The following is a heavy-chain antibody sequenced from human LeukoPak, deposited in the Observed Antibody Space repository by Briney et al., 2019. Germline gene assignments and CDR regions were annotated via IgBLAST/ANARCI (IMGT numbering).Heavy chain of an antibody. Sequence: TGGSLRLSCAASGFTFSSYAMSWVRQAPGKGLEWVSAISGSGGSTYYADSVKGRFTISRDNSKNTLCLQMNSLRAEDTAVYYCAKDRIAVAGPYYFDYWGQGTLVTVSS. CDR2: ISGSGGST. D-gene: IGHD6-19*01. V-gene: IGHV3-23*01. J-gene: IGHJ4*02. CDR1: GFTFSSYA. CDR3: AKDRIAVAGPYYFDY.